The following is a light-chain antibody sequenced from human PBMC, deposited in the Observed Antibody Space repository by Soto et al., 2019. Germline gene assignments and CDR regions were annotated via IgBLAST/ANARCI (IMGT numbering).Light chain of an antibody. Sequence: DIQMTQSPSSLSASVGDRVTITCRASHNIRSYLNWFQQKPGIAPKSLIYAASSLQSGVPSRFSGSGSGTDFTLTISSLQPEDFATYYCQQSYSTPYTFAQGTRLEIK. V-gene: IGKV1-39*01. CDR3: QQSYSTPYT. CDR2: AAS. CDR1: HNIRSY. J-gene: IGKJ2*01.